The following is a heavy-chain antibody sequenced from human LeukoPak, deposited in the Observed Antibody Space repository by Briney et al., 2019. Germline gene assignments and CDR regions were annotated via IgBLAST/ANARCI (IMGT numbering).Heavy chain of an antibody. V-gene: IGHV4-34*01. CDR3: ARTPRTMVRGARALFDD. D-gene: IGHD3-10*01. CDR2: INHSGST. CDR1: GGSFSGYY. Sequence: KPSETLSLTCAVYGGSFSGYYWSWIRQPPGKGLEWIGEINHSGSTNYNPSLKSRVTISVDTSKNQFSLKLSSVTAADTAVYYCARTPRTMVRGARALFDDWGQGTLVTVSS. J-gene: IGHJ4*02.